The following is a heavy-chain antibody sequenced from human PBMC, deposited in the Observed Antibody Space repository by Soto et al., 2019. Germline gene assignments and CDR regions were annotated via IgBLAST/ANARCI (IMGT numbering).Heavy chain of an antibody. Sequence: PSETLSLTCTVSGGSISSYYWSWIRQPPGKGLEWIGYIYFRGSTKYNPSLKGRVTISGDTSKNQVSLELSSVTAADTAVYYCARNWNYREYYFDYWGQGTLVTVSS. V-gene: IGHV4-59*08. CDR3: ARNWNYREYYFDY. CDR1: GGSISSYY. CDR2: IYFRGST. D-gene: IGHD1-7*01. J-gene: IGHJ4*02.